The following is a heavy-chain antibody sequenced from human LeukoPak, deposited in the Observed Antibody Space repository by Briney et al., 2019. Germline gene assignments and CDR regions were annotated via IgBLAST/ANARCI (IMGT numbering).Heavy chain of an antibody. J-gene: IGHJ4*02. CDR2: ISDDGSIT. V-gene: IGHV3-74*03. CDR3: VRRYYEYNVYDRHFDF. CDR1: GFTFSRDW. Sequence: GGPLRLSCVASGFTFSRDWMHWVRQAPGKGLVWVSRISDDGSITTYAGSVQGRFTISRDNAESTVLMRMNSLRVEDTAVYFCVRRYYEYNVYDRHFDFWGQGILVTVSS. D-gene: IGHD5/OR15-5a*01.